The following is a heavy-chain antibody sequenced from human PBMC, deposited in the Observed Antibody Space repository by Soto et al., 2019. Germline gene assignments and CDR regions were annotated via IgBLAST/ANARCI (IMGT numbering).Heavy chain of an antibody. Sequence: EVQLLESGGGLVQPGGSLRLSCAASGFTFSTYAMNWVRQAPGKGLEWVSTISGSGGTTYYADSVKGRFTISRDNSKNTLYLQMNSLRAEDTAVYYCARYSITMVGGERYGMDVWGQGTTVTVSS. V-gene: IGHV3-23*01. J-gene: IGHJ6*02. CDR1: GFTFSTYA. CDR3: ARYSITMVGGERYGMDV. CDR2: ISGSGGTT. D-gene: IGHD3-10*01.